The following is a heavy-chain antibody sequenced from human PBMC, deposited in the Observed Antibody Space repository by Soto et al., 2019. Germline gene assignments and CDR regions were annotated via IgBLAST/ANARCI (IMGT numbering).Heavy chain of an antibody. Sequence: SETLSLTCAVYGGSFSGYYWSWIRQPPGKGLEWIGEINHSGSTNYNPSLKSRVTISVDTSKNQFSLKLSSVTAADTAVYYCARSRGNWNRAFDYWGQGTLVTVS. J-gene: IGHJ4*02. CDR1: GGSFSGYY. CDR3: ARSRGNWNRAFDY. D-gene: IGHD1-1*01. V-gene: IGHV4-34*01. CDR2: INHSGST.